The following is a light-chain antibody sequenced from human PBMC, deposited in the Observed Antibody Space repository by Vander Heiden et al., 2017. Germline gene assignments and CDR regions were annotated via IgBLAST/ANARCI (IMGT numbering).Light chain of an antibody. CDR1: SSDVGPYNY. V-gene: IGLV2-8*01. J-gene: IGLJ1*01. Sequence: QSALTQPPSASGSPGQSVTISCTGTSSDVGPYNYVSWYQQHPGRAPKVMIYEVSQRPSGVPDRFSGSKSGNTASLTVSGLQAEDEADYYCSSYAGSNNPYVFGTGTKVTVL. CDR2: EVS. CDR3: SSYAGSNNPYV.